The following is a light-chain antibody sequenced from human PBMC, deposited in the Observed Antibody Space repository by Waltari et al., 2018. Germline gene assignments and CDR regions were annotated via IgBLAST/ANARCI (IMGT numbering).Light chain of an antibody. CDR2: YVS. Sequence: QSALTQPASVSGSPGQSITISCTGTSSDVGGYNYVSWYQPHPGKAPKLMIYYVSKRPSGVSNRFSGSKSGNTASLTISGLQAEDEADYYCSSYTSSNYVFGTGTKVTVL. V-gene: IGLV2-14*01. CDR3: SSYTSSNYV. J-gene: IGLJ1*01. CDR1: SSDVGGYNY.